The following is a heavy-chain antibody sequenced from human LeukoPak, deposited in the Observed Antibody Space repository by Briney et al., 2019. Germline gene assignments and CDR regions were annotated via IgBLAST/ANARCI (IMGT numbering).Heavy chain of an antibody. V-gene: IGHV1-69*05. CDR1: GGTFSSYA. CDR3: ARAGYCSSTSCYEDYYYYYMDV. D-gene: IGHD2-2*01. J-gene: IGHJ6*03. Sequence: SVKVSCKASGGTFSSYAISWVRQAPGQGLEWMGGIIPIFGTANYAQKFQGRVTITTDESTSTAYMELSSLRSEDTAVYYCARAGYCSSTSCYEDYYYYYMDVWGKGTTVTVSS. CDR2: IIPIFGTA.